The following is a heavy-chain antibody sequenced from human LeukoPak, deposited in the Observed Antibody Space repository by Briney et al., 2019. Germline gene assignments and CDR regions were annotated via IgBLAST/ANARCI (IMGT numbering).Heavy chain of an antibody. CDR3: ARAYFGYVSGSTFDY. V-gene: IGHV1-2*02. D-gene: IGHD3-10*01. Sequence: GASVKVSCKASGYTFTAYFMHWVRPAPGQGLEWMGWINPDSGGTNYAQKFQGRITMTRDTSISTAYMELSGLRSDDTAVYYCARAYFGYVSGSTFDYWGQGTLVTVSS. CDR2: INPDSGGT. CDR1: GYTFTAYF. J-gene: IGHJ4*02.